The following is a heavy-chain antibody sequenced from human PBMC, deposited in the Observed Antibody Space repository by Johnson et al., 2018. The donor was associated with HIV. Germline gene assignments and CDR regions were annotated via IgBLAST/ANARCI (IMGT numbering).Heavy chain of an antibody. J-gene: IGHJ3*01. D-gene: IGHD1-26*01. CDR3: ARTRSGTYPYSAAFDV. CDR1: GFTFDDYA. CDR2: ISWNSGSI. V-gene: IGHV3-9*01. Sequence: VQLVESGGGLVQPGRSLRLSCAASGFTFDDYAMHWVRQAPGKGLEWVSGISWNSGSIGYADSVKARFTISRDNAKNSLYLQINTLKVGDTAMYYCARTRSGTYPYSAAFDVWGQGTMVTVSS.